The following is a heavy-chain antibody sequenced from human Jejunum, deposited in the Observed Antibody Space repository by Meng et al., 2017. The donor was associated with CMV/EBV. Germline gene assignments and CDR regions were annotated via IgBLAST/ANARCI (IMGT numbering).Heavy chain of an antibody. V-gene: IGHV4-61*08. D-gene: IGHD3-16*01. CDR2: IAYSEST. CDR1: SVSVSSRDSY. CDR3: AWGPNMFYFDS. J-gene: IGHJ4*02. Sequence: GSSVSVSSRDSYWSWIRRPPGKEMEWMGYIAYSESTNSNPSLKSRVTMSLDTSKTQVSLRLNSVTAADTAVYYCAWGPNMFYFDSWAQGTRVTVSS.